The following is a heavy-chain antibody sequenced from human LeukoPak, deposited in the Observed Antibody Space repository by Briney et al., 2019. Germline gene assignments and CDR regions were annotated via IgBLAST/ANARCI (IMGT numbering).Heavy chain of an antibody. CDR3: ARAFYYYGSGSYYKDYYYGMDV. D-gene: IGHD3-10*01. CDR1: GYSFTSYW. V-gene: IGHV5-51*01. J-gene: IGHJ6*02. CDR2: IYPGDSDT. Sequence: GESLKISCKGSGYSFTSYWIGWVRQMPGKGLEWMGIIYPGDSDTRYSPSFQGQVTISADKSISTAYLQWSSLKASDTAMYYCARAFYYYGSGSYYKDYYYGMDVWGQGTTVTVSS.